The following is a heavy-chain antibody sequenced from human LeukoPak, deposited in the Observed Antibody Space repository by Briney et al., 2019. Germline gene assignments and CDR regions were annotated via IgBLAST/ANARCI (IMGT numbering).Heavy chain of an antibody. J-gene: IGHJ6*03. V-gene: IGHV4-59*08. D-gene: IGHD2-2*01. CDR2: IYYTGST. Sequence: SETLSLTCTVSGGSISYYYWTWIRQSPGKGLEWIGQIYYTGSTYYNPSLKRRVTISVDTSRNQFSLKLSSVTAADTAVYYCARLVVPAARAYYYYYYMDVWGKGTTVTVSS. CDR3: ARLVVPAARAYYYYYYMDV. CDR1: GGSISYYY.